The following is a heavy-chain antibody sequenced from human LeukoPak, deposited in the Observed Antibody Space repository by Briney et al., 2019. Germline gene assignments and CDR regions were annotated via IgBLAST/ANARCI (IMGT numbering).Heavy chain of an antibody. CDR2: IIPIFGTA. CDR1: GGTFSNYA. Sequence: ASVKVSCKASGGTFSNYAISWVRQAPGQGLEWMGGIIPIFGTANYAQKFQGRVTITADESTSTAYMELSSLRSEDTAVYYCARDERVSYGSGIHYWGQGTLVTVSS. J-gene: IGHJ4*02. V-gene: IGHV1-69*01. CDR3: ARDERVSYGSGIHY. D-gene: IGHD3-10*01.